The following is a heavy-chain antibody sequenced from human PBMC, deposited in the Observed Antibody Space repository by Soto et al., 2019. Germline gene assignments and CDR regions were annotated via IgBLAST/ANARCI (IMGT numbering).Heavy chain of an antibody. CDR1: GGSISSGDYY. CDR3: ARWWSGSRQGFDP. J-gene: IGHJ5*02. V-gene: IGHV4-31*03. CDR2: IYYSGST. Sequence: QVQLQESGPGLVKPSQTLSLTCTVSGGSISSGDYYWSWIRQHPGKGLEWIGYIYYSGSTYYNPSLKSRVTISVDTSKNPFSLNLSSVTAADTAVYYCARWWSGSRQGFDPWGQGTLVTVSS. D-gene: IGHD3-3*01.